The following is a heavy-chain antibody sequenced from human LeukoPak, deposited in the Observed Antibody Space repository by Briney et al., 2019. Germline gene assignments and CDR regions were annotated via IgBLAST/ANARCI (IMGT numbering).Heavy chain of an antibody. J-gene: IGHJ4*02. CDR1: GFTFSSYV. Sequence: GGSLRLSCAASGFTFSSYVLSWVRQVPGKGLEWVSTISGSGVTTYYADSVKGRFTISRDNSKNTLYLQMNSLRAEDTAVYYCAKDARYYDFWNDYTYYFDYWGQGTLVTVSS. V-gene: IGHV3-23*01. CDR2: ISGSGVTT. CDR3: AKDARYYDFWNDYTYYFDY. D-gene: IGHD3-3*01.